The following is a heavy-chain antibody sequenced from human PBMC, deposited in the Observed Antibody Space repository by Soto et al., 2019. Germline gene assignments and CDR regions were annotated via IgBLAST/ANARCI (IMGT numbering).Heavy chain of an antibody. D-gene: IGHD6-19*01. J-gene: IGHJ2*01. Sequence: GGSLRLSCAASGFTFSSYAMSWVRQAPWKGLEWVSAISGSGGSTYYADSVKGRFTISRDNSKNTLYLQMNSLRAEDTAVYYCAKDSSGWYWYFDLWGRGTLVTVSS. CDR3: AKDSSGWYWYFDL. CDR1: GFTFSSYA. CDR2: ISGSGGST. V-gene: IGHV3-23*01.